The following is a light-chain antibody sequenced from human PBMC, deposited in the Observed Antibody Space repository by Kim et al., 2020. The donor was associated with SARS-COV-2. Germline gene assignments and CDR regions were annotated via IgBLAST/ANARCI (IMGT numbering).Light chain of an antibody. CDR1: GTDIGGYNS. CDR2: GVS. V-gene: IGLV2-14*03. CDR3: SSFTSSVSYV. J-gene: IGLJ1*01. Sequence: GQSITISCTGCGTDIGGYNSVSWYQHLPGKAPKLMIYGVSDRPSGVSYRFSGSKSGNTASLTISGLQAEDEADYFCSSFTSSVSYVFGTGTKVTVL.